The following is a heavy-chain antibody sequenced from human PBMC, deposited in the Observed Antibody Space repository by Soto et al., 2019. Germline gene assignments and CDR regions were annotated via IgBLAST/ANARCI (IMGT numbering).Heavy chain of an antibody. CDR3: ARDDCSGGSCYLSDY. V-gene: IGHV1-69*02. CDR2: IIPILGIA. CDR1: GGTFSSYT. D-gene: IGHD2-15*01. Sequence: QVQLVQSGAEVKKPGSSVKVSCKASGGTFSSYTISWVRQAPGQGLEWMGRIIPILGIANYAQKFQGRVTITADKSTSTAYMELSSLRSEDTAVYYCARDDCSGGSCYLSDYWGQGTLVTVSS. J-gene: IGHJ4*02.